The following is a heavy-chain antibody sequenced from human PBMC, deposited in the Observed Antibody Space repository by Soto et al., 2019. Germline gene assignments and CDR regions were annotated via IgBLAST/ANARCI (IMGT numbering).Heavy chain of an antibody. J-gene: IGHJ4*02. D-gene: IGHD4-17*01. CDR2: ISYDGSNK. CDR1: GFTFSSYA. Sequence: QVQLVESGGGVVQPGRSLRLSCAASGFTFSSYAMHWVRQAPGKGLEWVAVISYDGSNKYYADSVKGRFTISRDNSKNTLYLQMNSLRAEDTAVYYCGRGWRDYGAFDYWGQGTLVTVSS. V-gene: IGHV3-30-3*01. CDR3: GRGWRDYGAFDY.